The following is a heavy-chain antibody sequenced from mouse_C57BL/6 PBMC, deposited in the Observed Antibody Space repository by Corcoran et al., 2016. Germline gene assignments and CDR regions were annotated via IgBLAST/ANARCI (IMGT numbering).Heavy chain of an antibody. V-gene: IGHV1-66*01. J-gene: IGHJ4*01. Sequence: QVQLQQSGPELVKPGASVKISCKASGYSFTSYYIHWVKQRPGQGLEWIGWIYPGSGNTKYNEKFKGKATLTADTSSSTAYMQLSSLTSEDSAVYYCARVSLYAMDYWGQGTSVTVSS. D-gene: IGHD6-2*01. CDR2: IYPGSGNT. CDR3: ARVSLYAMDY. CDR1: GYSFTSYY.